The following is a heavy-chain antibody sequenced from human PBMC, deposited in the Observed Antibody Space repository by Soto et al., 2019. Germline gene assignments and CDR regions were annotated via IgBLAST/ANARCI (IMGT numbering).Heavy chain of an antibody. Sequence: SETLSLTCTVSGGSISSGDNYWCWIRQPPGKGLEWIGYIYYSGSTYYNPSLKSRVTISVDTSKNQFSLKLSSVTAADTPVYYCAREGKQQLGPTVLYYYGMDVWGQGATVTVSS. D-gene: IGHD6-13*01. CDR3: AREGKQQLGPTVLYYYGMDV. J-gene: IGHJ6*02. CDR2: IYYSGST. CDR1: GGSISSGDNY. V-gene: IGHV4-30-4*01.